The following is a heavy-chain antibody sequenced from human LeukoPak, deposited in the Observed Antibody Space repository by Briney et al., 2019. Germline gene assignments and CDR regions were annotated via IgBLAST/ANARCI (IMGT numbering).Heavy chain of an antibody. CDR2: INPNSGGT. V-gene: IGHV1-2*02. Sequence: ASVKVSCKASGYTFTGYYMHWVRQAPGQGLEWMGWINPNSGGTNYAQKFQGRVTMTRGTSISTAYMELSRLRSDDTAVYYCARDQGGFPDYYMDVWGKGTTVTVSS. D-gene: IGHD3-10*01. CDR1: GYTFTGYY. J-gene: IGHJ6*03. CDR3: ARDQGGFPDYYMDV.